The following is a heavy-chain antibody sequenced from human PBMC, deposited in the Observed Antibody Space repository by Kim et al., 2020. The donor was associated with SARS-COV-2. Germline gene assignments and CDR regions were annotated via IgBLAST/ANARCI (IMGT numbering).Heavy chain of an antibody. J-gene: IGHJ4*01. V-gene: IGHV3-30*18. D-gene: IGHD3-3*01. Sequence: GGSLRLSCAASGFTFNSHGMHWVRQAPGKGLEWVAVISYEGSNKYYGNSVKGRFTISRDNSKNTLYLQMNSLRAEDTAVYYCAKDFDADLWSGYYYHWGPGTLVTVSS. CDR3: AKDFDADLWSGYYYH. CDR2: ISYEGSNK. CDR1: GFTFNSHG.